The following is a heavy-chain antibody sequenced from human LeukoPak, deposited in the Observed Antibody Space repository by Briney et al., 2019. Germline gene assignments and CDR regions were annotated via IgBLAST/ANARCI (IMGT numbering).Heavy chain of an antibody. Sequence: GGSLRLSCAASGFTFSSYEMNWVRKAPGKGLEWVSYISSSGSTIYYADSVKGRFTISRDNAKNSLYLQMNSLRAEDTAVYYCAKEKERITMVRGVPYYYYYMDVWGKGTTVTISS. D-gene: IGHD3-10*01. CDR3: AKEKERITMVRGVPYYYYYMDV. V-gene: IGHV3-48*03. CDR2: ISSSGSTI. CDR1: GFTFSSYE. J-gene: IGHJ6*03.